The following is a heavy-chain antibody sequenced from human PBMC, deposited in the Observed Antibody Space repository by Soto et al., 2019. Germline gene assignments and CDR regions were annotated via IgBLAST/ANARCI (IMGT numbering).Heavy chain of an antibody. J-gene: IGHJ6*02. CDR2: ISATGDST. CDR3: THWGGATVLRGLAV. CDR1: GFTFGTYT. Sequence: QVLESGGNSVQPGGSLRLSCAASGFTFGTYTMSCVRLAPGKGLEWVSAISATGDSTYYADSVKGRFTISRDNSKNTLYVQMDSLRVEDTALYCVTHWGGATVLRGLAVWGHGTTVTVSS. V-gene: IGHV3-23*01. D-gene: IGHD3-10*01.